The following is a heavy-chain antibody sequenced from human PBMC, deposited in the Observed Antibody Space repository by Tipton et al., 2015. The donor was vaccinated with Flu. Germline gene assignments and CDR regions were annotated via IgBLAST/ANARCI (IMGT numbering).Heavy chain of an antibody. J-gene: IGHJ3*01. D-gene: IGHD2-8*02. Sequence: AVSGFSINNNYMSWVRQAPGKGLEWVSVIYTGGSTYYAGSVRGRFTISRDNSKNTLYLQMDSLQTEDTAVYYCAREGGVIVSDIDAFDVWGQGTVLTVSS. CDR2: IYTGGST. CDR1: GFSINNNY. V-gene: IGHV3-66*02. CDR3: AREGGVIVSDIDAFDV.